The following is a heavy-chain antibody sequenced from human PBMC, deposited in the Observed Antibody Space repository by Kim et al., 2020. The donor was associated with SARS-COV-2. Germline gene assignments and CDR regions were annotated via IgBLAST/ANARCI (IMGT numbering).Heavy chain of an antibody. V-gene: IGHV3-30*18. CDR2: ISYDGSEK. CDR1: GFVFSRCG. Sequence: GGSLRLSCASSGFVFSRCGMHWVRQAPGKGLEWVAIISYDGSEKHYTDSVKGRFTISRDNSKNTLWLQMNSLRPEDTAVYYCANDLGVAVDGHFYGMDVWGQGTTVTVSS. J-gene: IGHJ6*02. D-gene: IGHD6-19*01. CDR3: ANDLGVAVDGHFYGMDV.